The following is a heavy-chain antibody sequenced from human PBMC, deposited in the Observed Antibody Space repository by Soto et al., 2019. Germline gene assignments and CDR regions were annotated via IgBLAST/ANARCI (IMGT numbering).Heavy chain of an antibody. D-gene: IGHD1-26*01. CDR2: IFHSGST. V-gene: IGHV4-4*02. J-gene: IGHJ4*02. Sequence: QVQLQESGPGLVKPSGTLSLTCAVSGGSISSNNWWSWVRQPPGKGLEWIGEIFHSGSTHYSPSLKSRVTISVDKSKNQFSLKLTSVTAADTALYYCARVYSGSYSDYWGQGTLVTVSS. CDR1: GGSISSNNW. CDR3: ARVYSGSYSDY.